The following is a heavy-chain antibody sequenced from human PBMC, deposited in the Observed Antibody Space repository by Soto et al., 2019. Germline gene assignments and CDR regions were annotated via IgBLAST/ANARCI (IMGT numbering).Heavy chain of an antibody. Sequence: GGSLRLSCAASGFTFSSYGMHWVRQAPGKGLEWVAVISYDGSDKYYADSVKGRFTISRDNSKNTLYLQMNSLRAEDTAVYYCAKGFGSGWSPVSYFDYWGQETLVTVSS. V-gene: IGHV3-30*18. J-gene: IGHJ4*02. D-gene: IGHD6-19*01. CDR2: ISYDGSDK. CDR3: AKGFGSGWSPVSYFDY. CDR1: GFTFSSYG.